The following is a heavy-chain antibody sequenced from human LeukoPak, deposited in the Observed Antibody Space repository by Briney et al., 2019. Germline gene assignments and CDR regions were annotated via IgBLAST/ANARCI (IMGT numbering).Heavy chain of an antibody. Sequence: EGSLRLSCAASGFTVSSNYMSWVRQAPGKGLEWVSVIYSGGSTYYADSVKGRFTISRDNSKNTLYLQMNSLRAEDTAVYYCARTYDSSGYYDYWGQGALVTVSS. CDR1: GFTVSSNY. V-gene: IGHV3-53*01. D-gene: IGHD3-22*01. CDR2: IYSGGST. J-gene: IGHJ4*02. CDR3: ARTYDSSGYYDY.